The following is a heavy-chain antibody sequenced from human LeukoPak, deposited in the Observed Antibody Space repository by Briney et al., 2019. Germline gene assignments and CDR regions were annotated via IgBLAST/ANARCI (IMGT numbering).Heavy chain of an antibody. Sequence: GGSLRLPCAASGFTYSTYALHWVRRAPGKGREWVAVLSYDGNNRYYGDSVKGRFNISRDNFKNMLYLQMNSLRAEDTGGYYWWRVGREMASYYFYAMDVWGQGTAVTVSS. V-gene: IGHV3-30*04. CDR3: WRVGREMASYYFYAMDV. CDR1: GFTYSTYA. J-gene: IGHJ6*02. CDR2: LSYDGNNR. D-gene: IGHD5-24*01.